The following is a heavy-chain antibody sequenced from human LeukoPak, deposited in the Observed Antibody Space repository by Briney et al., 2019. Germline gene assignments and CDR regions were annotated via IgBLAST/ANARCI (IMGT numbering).Heavy chain of an antibody. Sequence: PGGSLRLSCAASGFTFDDYAMHWVRQAPGKGLEWVSGISWNSGSIGYADSVKGRFTISRDNAKNSLYLQMNSLRAEDTALYYCAIDMWRTTATNYFDYWGQGTLVTVSS. CDR1: GFTFDDYA. D-gene: IGHD4-11*01. J-gene: IGHJ4*02. V-gene: IGHV3-9*01. CDR3: AIDMWRTTATNYFDY. CDR2: ISWNSGSI.